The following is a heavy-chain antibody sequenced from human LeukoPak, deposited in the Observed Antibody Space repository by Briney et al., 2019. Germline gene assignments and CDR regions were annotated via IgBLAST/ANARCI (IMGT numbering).Heavy chain of an antibody. Sequence: PGGSLRLSCAASGFTFSSYSMNWVRQAPGKGLEWVSSISSSSSYIYYADSVKGRFTISRDNAKNSLYLQMNSLRADDTALYHCARVGPGSYGYDYWGQGTLVTVSS. CDR3: ARVGPGSYGYDY. CDR1: GFTFSSYS. D-gene: IGHD5-18*01. CDR2: ISSSSSYI. J-gene: IGHJ4*02. V-gene: IGHV3-21*04.